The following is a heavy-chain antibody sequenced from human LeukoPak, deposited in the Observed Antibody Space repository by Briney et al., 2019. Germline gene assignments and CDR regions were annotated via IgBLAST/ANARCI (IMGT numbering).Heavy chain of an antibody. J-gene: IGHJ3*02. CDR2: ISSSSSSI. Sequence: GGSLRLSCAASGFTFSSYSMNWVRQAPGKGLEWVSYISSSSSSIYYADSVKGRFTISRDNAKDSLYLQMNSLRAEDTAVYYCARGSGSKARSDAFDIWGQGTMVTVSS. CDR3: ARGSGSKARSDAFDI. V-gene: IGHV3-48*01. D-gene: IGHD3-10*01. CDR1: GFTFSSYS.